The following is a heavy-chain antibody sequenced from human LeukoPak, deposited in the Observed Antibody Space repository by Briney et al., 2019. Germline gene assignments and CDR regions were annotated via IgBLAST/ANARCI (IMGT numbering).Heavy chain of an antibody. CDR3: ARALPSPLYSGSYADAFDI. V-gene: IGHV3-74*01. CDR2: INGDGNSA. D-gene: IGHD1-26*01. J-gene: IGHJ3*02. CDR1: GFTFGTYW. Sequence: GGSLRLSCAASGFTFGTYWMHWVRQAPGKGLVWVARINGDGNSASYADSVKGRFTISRDNAKNTLYLQMNSLRAEDTAVYYCARALPSPLYSGSYADAFDIWGQGTMVTVSS.